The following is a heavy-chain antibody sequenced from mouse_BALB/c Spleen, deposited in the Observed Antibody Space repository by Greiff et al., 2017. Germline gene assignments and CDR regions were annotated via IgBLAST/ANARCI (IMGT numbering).Heavy chain of an antibody. V-gene: IGHV2-9*02. CDR3: ARDDYENAMDY. Sequence: QVQLKESGPGLVAPSQSLSITCTVSGFSLTSYGVHWVRQPPGKGLEWLGVIWAGGSTNYNSALMSRLSISKDNSKSQVFLKMNSLQTDDTAMYYCARDDYENAMDYWGQGTSVTVSS. CDR2: IWAGGST. CDR1: GFSLTSYG. D-gene: IGHD2-4*01. J-gene: IGHJ4*01.